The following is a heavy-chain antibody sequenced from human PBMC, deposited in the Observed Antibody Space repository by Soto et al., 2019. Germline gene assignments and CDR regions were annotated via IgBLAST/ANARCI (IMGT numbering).Heavy chain of an antibody. CDR3: ARGIAAAGIYAFDI. CDR1: GFTFSSYG. J-gene: IGHJ3*02. Sequence: QVQLVESGGGVVQPGRSLRLSCAASGFTFSSYGMHWVRQAPGKGLEWVAVIWYDGSNKYYADSVKGLFNISRDNSKNSLYLQMNSLRAEDTAVYYCARGIAAAGIYAFDIWGQGTMVTVSS. CDR2: IWYDGSNK. D-gene: IGHD6-13*01. V-gene: IGHV3-33*01.